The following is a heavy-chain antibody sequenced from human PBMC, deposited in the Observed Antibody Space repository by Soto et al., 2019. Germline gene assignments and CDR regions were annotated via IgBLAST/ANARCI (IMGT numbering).Heavy chain of an antibody. D-gene: IGHD6-13*01. Sequence: SVKVSCKASGGTFSSYAISWVRQAPGQGLEWMGGIIPIFGTANYAQKFQGRVTITADESTSTAYMELSSLRSEDTAVYYCATYSSSWYSSNWFDPWSQGTLVTVSS. CDR2: IIPIFGTA. V-gene: IGHV1-69*13. CDR3: ATYSSSWYSSNWFDP. CDR1: GGTFSSYA. J-gene: IGHJ5*02.